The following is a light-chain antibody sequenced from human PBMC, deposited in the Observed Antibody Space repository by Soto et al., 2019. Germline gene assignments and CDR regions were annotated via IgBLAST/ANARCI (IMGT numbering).Light chain of an antibody. V-gene: IGLV2-14*01. CDR1: SGDIGRYKF. CDR2: EGT. J-gene: IGLJ2*01. Sequence: QSVLTQPASVSGSPGQSLTISCTGTSGDIGRYKFVSWFQQHPGKAPKLLIFEGTNRPSGVSHRFSGSKSGNTASLTISGLQAEDEAMYFCSSSTNTNTLVIFGGGTKVTVL. CDR3: SSSTNTNTLVI.